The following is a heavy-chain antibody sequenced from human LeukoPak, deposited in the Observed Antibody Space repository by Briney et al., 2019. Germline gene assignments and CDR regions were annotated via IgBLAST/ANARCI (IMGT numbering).Heavy chain of an antibody. D-gene: IGHD3-10*01. CDR2: IRYDGSNK. J-gene: IGHJ6*03. V-gene: IGHV3-30*02. CDR1: GFSFSSYG. CDR3: ANGGSGSYYPRDYYYYYMDV. Sequence: GGSLRLSCAASGFSFSSYGMHWVRQAPGKGLEWVAFIRYDGSNKYYADSVKGRFTISRDNSRNTLYLQMNSLRAEDTAVYYCANGGSGSYYPRDYYYYYMDVWGKGTTVTVSS.